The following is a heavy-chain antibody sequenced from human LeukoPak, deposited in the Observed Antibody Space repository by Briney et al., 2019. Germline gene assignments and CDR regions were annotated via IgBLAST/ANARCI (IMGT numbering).Heavy chain of an antibody. J-gene: IGHJ4*02. Sequence: ASVKVSCKASGYTFTSYYMHWVRQAPGQGLEWMGIINPSGGSTSYAQKFQGRVTMTRDTSTSTVYMELRSLRSDDTAVYYCARDSAVDTAMATMDYWGQGTLVTVSS. V-gene: IGHV1-46*01. CDR2: INPSGGST. CDR1: GYTFTSYY. D-gene: IGHD5-18*01. CDR3: ARDSAVDTAMATMDY.